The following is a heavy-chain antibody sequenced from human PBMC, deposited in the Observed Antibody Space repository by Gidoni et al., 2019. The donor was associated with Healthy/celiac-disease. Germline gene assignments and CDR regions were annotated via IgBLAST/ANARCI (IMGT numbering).Heavy chain of an antibody. CDR2: ISGSGGST. D-gene: IGHD6-19*01. CDR3: AKAGANSSGWYWEYYFDY. Sequence: SSYAMSWVRQAPGKGLEWVSAISGSGGSTYYADSVKGRFTISRDNSKNTLYLQMNSLRAEDTAVYYCAKAGANSSGWYWEYYFDYWGQGTLVTVSS. V-gene: IGHV3-23*01. J-gene: IGHJ4*02. CDR1: SSYA.